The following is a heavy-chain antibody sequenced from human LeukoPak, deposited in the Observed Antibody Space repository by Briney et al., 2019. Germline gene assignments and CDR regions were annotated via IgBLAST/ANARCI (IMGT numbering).Heavy chain of an antibody. CDR3: ARDAGHCSGGSCYYRDY. CDR2: ISSSSSYI. J-gene: IGHJ4*02. D-gene: IGHD2-15*01. V-gene: IGHV3-21*01. Sequence: PWGVLRLSCAASGFTFSSYSMNWVRQAPGKGPEWVSSISSSSSYIYYADSEKGRFTISRDNAKNSLYLQMNSLRAEDTAVYYCARDAGHCSGGSCYYRDYWGQGTLVTVSS. CDR1: GFTFSSYS.